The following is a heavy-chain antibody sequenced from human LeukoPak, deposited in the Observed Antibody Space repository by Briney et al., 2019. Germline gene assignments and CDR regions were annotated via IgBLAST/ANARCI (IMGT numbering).Heavy chain of an antibody. J-gene: IGHJ4*02. V-gene: IGHV1-69*05. Sequence: SVKVSCKASGGTFSCYAISWVRQAPGQGLEWMGGIIPIFGTANYAQKFQGRVTITTDESTSTAYMELSSLRSEDTAVYYCVADHPNYDYWGQGTLITVSP. CDR3: VADHPNYDY. CDR1: GGTFSCYA. D-gene: IGHD5-24*01. CDR2: IIPIFGTA.